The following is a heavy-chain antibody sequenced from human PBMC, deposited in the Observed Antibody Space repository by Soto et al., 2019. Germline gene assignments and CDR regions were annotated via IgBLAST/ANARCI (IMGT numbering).Heavy chain of an antibody. D-gene: IGHD4-17*01. CDR2: IYSGGST. Sequence: EVQLVESGGGLVQPGGSLRLSCAASGFTVSSNYMSWVRQAPGKGLEWVSVIYSGGSTYYADSVKGRFTISRDNSKNTLYLQMNSLRAEDTAAYYCARARRPYGDYDFDYWGQGTLVTVSS. CDR1: GFTVSSNY. J-gene: IGHJ4*02. CDR3: ARARRPYGDYDFDY. V-gene: IGHV3-66*01.